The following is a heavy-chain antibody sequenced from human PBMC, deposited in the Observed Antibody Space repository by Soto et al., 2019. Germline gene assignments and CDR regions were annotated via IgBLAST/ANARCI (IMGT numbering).Heavy chain of an antibody. J-gene: IGHJ4*02. CDR2: IYHSGST. Sequence: SETLSLTCAVSGGSISSGGYSWSWIRQPPGKGLEWIGYIYHSGSTYYNPSLKSRVTISVDRSKNQFSLKLSSVTAADTAVYYCARGASSGYQNDKYFDYWGQGTLVTVSS. CDR3: ARGASSGYQNDKYFDY. CDR1: GGSISSGGYS. D-gene: IGHD3-22*01. V-gene: IGHV4-30-2*01.